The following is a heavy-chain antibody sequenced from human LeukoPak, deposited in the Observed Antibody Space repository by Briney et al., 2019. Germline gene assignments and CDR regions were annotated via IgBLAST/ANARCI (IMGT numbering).Heavy chain of an antibody. D-gene: IGHD6-19*01. J-gene: IGHJ5*02. V-gene: IGHV3-23*01. Sequence: QSGGSLRLSCAASGFTFSSYSMSWVRQAPGEGREWGSAISGRGGSTYYADSVKGRFTISRDNSNNTMSLQMNSVRAEDTAVYHCAKGPDSSGLNWFDTWGQGTLVTVSS. CDR3: AKGPDSSGLNWFDT. CDR2: ISGRGGST. CDR1: GFTFSSYS.